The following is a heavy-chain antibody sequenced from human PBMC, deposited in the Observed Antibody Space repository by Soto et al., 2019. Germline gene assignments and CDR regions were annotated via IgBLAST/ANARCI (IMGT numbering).Heavy chain of an antibody. CDR1: GGSFSGYY. CDR2: INHSGST. Sequence: QVQLQQWGAGLLKPSETLSLTCAVYGGSFSGYYWSWIRQPPGKGLEWIGEINHSGSTNYNPSLKSRVTISVDPSKNQFSLKLSSVTAADTAVYYCAGRKVFDIWGQGTMVTVSS. J-gene: IGHJ3*02. V-gene: IGHV4-34*01. CDR3: AGRKVFDI.